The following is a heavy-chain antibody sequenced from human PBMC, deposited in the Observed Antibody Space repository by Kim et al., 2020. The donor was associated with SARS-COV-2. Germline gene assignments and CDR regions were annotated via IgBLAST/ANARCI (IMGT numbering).Heavy chain of an antibody. D-gene: IGHD2-2*02. J-gene: IGHJ5*02. V-gene: IGHV3-23*01. CDR1: GFTFSDYG. Sequence: GGSLRLFCVASGFTFSDYGMSWVRQAPGEGLEWVSSIRNRGGDTYYADSVRGRFTISRDNSHNTLYLQMNSLRAEDTALYYCARKFSDTYTSFYFGPWG. CDR2: IRNRGGDT. CDR3: ARKFSDTYTSFYFGP.